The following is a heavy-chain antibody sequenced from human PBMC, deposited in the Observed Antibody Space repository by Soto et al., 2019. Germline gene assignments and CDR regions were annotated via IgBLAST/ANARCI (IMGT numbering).Heavy chain of an antibody. J-gene: IGHJ6*02. D-gene: IGHD3-3*01. CDR3: AREGLWSRGNYYGMDV. CDR2: IYHSGST. Sequence: QLQLQESGSGLVKPSQTLSLTCAVSGGSISSGGYSWSWIRQPPGKGLEWIGYIYHSGSTYYNSSLKSRVTISVDRSKNQFSLKLSSVTAADTAVYYCAREGLWSRGNYYGMDVWGQGTTVTVSS. CDR1: GGSISSGGYS. V-gene: IGHV4-30-2*01.